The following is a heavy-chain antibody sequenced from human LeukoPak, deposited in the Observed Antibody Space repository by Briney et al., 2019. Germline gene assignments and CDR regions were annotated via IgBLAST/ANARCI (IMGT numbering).Heavy chain of an antibody. D-gene: IGHD6-13*01. CDR2: IYYSGST. CDR1: GGSISSGGYY. Sequence: SQTLSLTCTVSGGSISSGGYYWSWIRQHPGKGLEWIGYIYYSGSTYYNPSLKSRVTISVDTSKNQFSLKLSSVTAADTAVYYCARAIVAAAALGTYYLDYWGQGTLVTVSS. CDR3: ARAIVAAAALGTYYLDY. V-gene: IGHV4-31*03. J-gene: IGHJ4*02.